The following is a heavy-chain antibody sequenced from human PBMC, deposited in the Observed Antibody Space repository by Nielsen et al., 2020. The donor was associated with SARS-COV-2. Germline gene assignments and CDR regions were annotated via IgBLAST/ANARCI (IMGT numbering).Heavy chain of an antibody. CDR2: ISYDGSNK. D-gene: IGHD3-3*01. V-gene: IGHV3-30*04. CDR1: GFTSSSYA. CDR3: ASITIFGVEKRDY. Sequence: GESLKISCAASGFTSSSYAMHWVRQAPGKGLEWVAVISYDGSNKYYADSVKGRFTISRDNSKNTLYLQMNSLRAEDTAVYYCASITIFGVEKRDYWGQGTLVTVSS. J-gene: IGHJ4*02.